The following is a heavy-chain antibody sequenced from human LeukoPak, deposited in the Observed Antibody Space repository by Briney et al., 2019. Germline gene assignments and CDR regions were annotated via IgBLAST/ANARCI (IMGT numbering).Heavy chain of an antibody. CDR2: ISVSGDST. CDR3: AKSLFYDSSGQAFDY. CDR1: GITFSSYA. J-gene: IGHJ4*02. V-gene: IGHV3-23*01. Sequence: GGSLRLSCGVSGITFSSYAMSWVRQAPGKGLEWVSGISVSGDSTFYADSVKGRFTVSRDNSKNTLYLQMNSLRAEDTAVYYCAKSLFYDSSGQAFDYWGQGTLVTVSS. D-gene: IGHD3-22*01.